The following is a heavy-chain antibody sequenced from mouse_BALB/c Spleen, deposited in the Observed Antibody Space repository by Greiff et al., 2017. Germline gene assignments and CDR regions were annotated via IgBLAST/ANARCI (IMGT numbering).Heavy chain of an antibody. Sequence: VQLQQPGAELVKPGASVKLSCKASGYTFTSYYMYWVKQRPGQGLEWIGGINPSNGGTNFNEKFKSKATLTVDKSSSTAYMQLSSLTSEDSAVYYCTRGITTVVEGAMDYWGQGTSVTVSS. CDR1: GYTFTSYY. V-gene: IGHV1S81*02. CDR3: TRGITTVVEGAMDY. D-gene: IGHD1-1*01. J-gene: IGHJ4*01. CDR2: INPSNGGT.